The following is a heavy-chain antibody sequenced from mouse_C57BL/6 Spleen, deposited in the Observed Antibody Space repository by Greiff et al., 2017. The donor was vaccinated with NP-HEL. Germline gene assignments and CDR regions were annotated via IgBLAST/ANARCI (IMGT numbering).Heavy chain of an antibody. J-gene: IGHJ4*01. Sequence: EVQLVESGEGLVKPGGSLKLSCAASGFTFSSYAMSWVRQTPEKRLEWVAYISSGGDYIYYADTVKGRFTISRDNARNTLYLQMSSLKSEDTARYYCTREDEYDGFSYAMDYWGQGTSVTVAS. D-gene: IGHD2-4*01. CDR2: ISSGGDYI. V-gene: IGHV5-9-1*02. CDR3: TREDEYDGFSYAMDY. CDR1: GFTFSSYA.